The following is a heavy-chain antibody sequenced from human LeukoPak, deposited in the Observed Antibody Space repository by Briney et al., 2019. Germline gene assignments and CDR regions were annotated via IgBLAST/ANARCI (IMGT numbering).Heavy chain of an antibody. Sequence: GGSLRLSCAASGFTFSNHWMHWVRQAPGKGLMWVSRINRGESRTDYADSVKGRFTISRDDAKNTLYLQLNSLRAEDTAVYFCARGGSDTAMAHDYWGQGTLVTVSS. D-gene: IGHD5-18*01. J-gene: IGHJ4*02. V-gene: IGHV3-74*01. CDR2: INRGESRT. CDR3: ARGGSDTAMAHDY. CDR1: GFTFSNHW.